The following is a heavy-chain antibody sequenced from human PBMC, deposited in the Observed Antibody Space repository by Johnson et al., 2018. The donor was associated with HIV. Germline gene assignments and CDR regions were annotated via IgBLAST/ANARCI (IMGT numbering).Heavy chain of an antibody. CDR2: ISSSSSTI. D-gene: IGHD5-12*01. CDR3: ARLSSYEHDNDAFDI. CDR1: GFTFSDYD. V-gene: IGHV3-11*04. Sequence: QLVESGGGLVKPGGSLRLSCAASGFTFSDYDMSWIRQAPGKGLEWVSYISSSSSTIYYADSVKGRFTISRDNAKNSLYLQMNSLRAEDTAVYYCARLSSYEHDNDAFDIWGQGTMVTVSS. J-gene: IGHJ3*02.